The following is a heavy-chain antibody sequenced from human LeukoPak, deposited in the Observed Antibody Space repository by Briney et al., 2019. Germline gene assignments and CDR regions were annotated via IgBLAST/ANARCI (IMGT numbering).Heavy chain of an antibody. CDR2: IYYSGST. CDR3: ARNQGYSSSWDDAFDI. D-gene: IGHD6-13*01. V-gene: IGHV4-31*03. Sequence: PSETLSLTCTVSGGSISSGGYYWSWIRQHPGKGLEWIGYIYYSGSTYYNPSLKSRVTISVDTSKNQFSLKLSSVTAADTAVYYCARNQGYSSSWDDAFDIWGQGTVVTVSS. CDR1: GGSISSGGYY. J-gene: IGHJ3*02.